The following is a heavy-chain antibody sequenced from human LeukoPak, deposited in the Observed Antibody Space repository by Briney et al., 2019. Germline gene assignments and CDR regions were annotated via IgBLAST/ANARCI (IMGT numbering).Heavy chain of an antibody. CDR3: AKGEYCSSTSCYIFYYGMDV. J-gene: IGHJ6*02. CDR2: INAGNGNT. D-gene: IGHD2-2*02. Sequence: ASVKVSCKVSGYTFTSYAMHWVRQAPGQRLEWMGWINAGNGNTKYSQKFQGRVTITRDTSASTAYMELSSLRSEDTAVYYCAKGEYCSSTSCYIFYYGMDVWGRGTTVTVSS. CDR1: GYTFTSYA. V-gene: IGHV1-3*01.